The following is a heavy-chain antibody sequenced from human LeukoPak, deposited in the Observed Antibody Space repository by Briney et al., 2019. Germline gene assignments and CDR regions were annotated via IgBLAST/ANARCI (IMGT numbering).Heavy chain of an antibody. CDR2: IYTSGST. Sequence: PSQTLSLTCTVSGNSISSGDNYWSWIRQPAGKGLEWIGRIYTSGSTNYNPSLKSRVTISLHTSKNQFSLKLSSVTAADTAVYYCARDSSGTYFDYWGQGTLVTVSS. CDR3: ARDSSGTYFDY. J-gene: IGHJ4*02. V-gene: IGHV4-61*02. CDR1: GNSISSGDNY. D-gene: IGHD3-10*01.